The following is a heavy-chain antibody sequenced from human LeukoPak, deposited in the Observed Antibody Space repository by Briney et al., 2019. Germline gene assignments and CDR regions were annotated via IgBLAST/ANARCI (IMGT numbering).Heavy chain of an antibody. J-gene: IGHJ4*02. D-gene: IGHD6-19*01. V-gene: IGHV3-7*05. Sequence: GGSLRLSCAASGDYWMSWVRQAPGKGLEWVANIKQDGSEKYYVDSVKGRFTISRDNAKNSLYLQMNSLRDEDTAVYYCAGSSGWARYFDCWGQGTLVTVSS. CDR3: AGSSGWARYFDC. CDR2: IKQDGSEK. CDR1: GDYW.